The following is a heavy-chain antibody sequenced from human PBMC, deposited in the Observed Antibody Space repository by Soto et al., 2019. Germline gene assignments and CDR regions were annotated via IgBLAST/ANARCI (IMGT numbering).Heavy chain of an antibody. CDR2: IYSGGST. CDR3: ARELRTLYGMDV. CDR1: GFTVSSNY. Sequence: EVQLVESGGGLIQPGGSLRLSCAASGFTVSSNYMSWVRQAPGKGLEWVSVIYSGGSTYYADSVKGRFTISRDNSKNTLDLQMTSLRAEDTAVYYCARELRTLYGMDVWGQGTTVTVSS. V-gene: IGHV3-53*01. J-gene: IGHJ6*02.